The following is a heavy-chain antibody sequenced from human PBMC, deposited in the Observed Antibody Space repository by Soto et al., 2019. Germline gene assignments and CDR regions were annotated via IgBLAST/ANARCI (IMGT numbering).Heavy chain of an antibody. V-gene: IGHV5-51*01. J-gene: IGHJ4*02. D-gene: IGHD6-19*01. CDR3: ERTAGAGAARRPFDY. CDR2: IYPGDSDT. Sequence: GESLKISCKGSGYSFTSYWIGWVRQMPGKGLEWMGIIYPGDSDTRYSPSFQGKVTISADKSISTAYLQWSRLKASDNAMYSCERTAGAGAARRPFDYWGQGTLVTVSS. CDR1: GYSFTSYW.